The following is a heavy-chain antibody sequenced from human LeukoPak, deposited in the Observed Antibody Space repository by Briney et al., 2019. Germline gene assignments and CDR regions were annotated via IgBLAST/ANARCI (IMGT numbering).Heavy chain of an antibody. J-gene: IGHJ3*02. CDR1: GFTFNQYV. D-gene: IGHD3-22*01. CDR2: ISNDGITR. Sequence: GRSLRLSCAASGFTFNQYVIHWARQAPGKGLEWVAVISNDGITRFYATSVKGRCTISRDNSKNTLYLQLNSLRAEDAAIYYCVVYDSGAYRAFDIWGQGTMVTVSS. V-gene: IGHV3-30*04. CDR3: VVYDSGAYRAFDI.